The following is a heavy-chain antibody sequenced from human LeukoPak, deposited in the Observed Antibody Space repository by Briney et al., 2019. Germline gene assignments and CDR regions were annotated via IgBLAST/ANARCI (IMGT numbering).Heavy chain of an antibody. D-gene: IGHD1-1*01. J-gene: IGHJ5*02. Sequence: GGSLRLPCAASGFTFSSYEMNWVRQAPGKGLEWVSYISSSGSTIYYADSVKGRFTISRDNAKNSLYLQMNSLRVEDTAVYYCARSAGTWFGPWGQGTLVTVSS. CDR3: ARSAGTWFGP. V-gene: IGHV3-48*03. CDR1: GFTFSSYE. CDR2: ISSSGSTI.